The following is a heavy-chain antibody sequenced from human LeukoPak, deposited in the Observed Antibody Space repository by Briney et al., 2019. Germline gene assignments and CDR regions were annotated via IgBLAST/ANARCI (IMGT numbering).Heavy chain of an antibody. V-gene: IGHV4-30-2*01. Sequence: PSETLSLTCAVSGGSISSGGYSWNWIRQPPGKCLEWIGYIYHSGSTYYNPSLKSRVTISVDRSTTQFSLTLSSVTAADTAVYYCARDYYDSSGYYFDYWGQGTLVTVSS. CDR3: ARDYYDSSGYYFDY. CDR2: IYHSGST. D-gene: IGHD3-22*01. J-gene: IGHJ4*02. CDR1: GGSISSGGYS.